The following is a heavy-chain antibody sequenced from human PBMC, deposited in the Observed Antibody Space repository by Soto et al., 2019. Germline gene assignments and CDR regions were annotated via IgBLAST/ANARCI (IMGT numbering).Heavy chain of an antibody. CDR3: AKDVGGHYLLVGYYFGMDV. CDR1: GFTFNSFA. V-gene: IGHV3-30*18. Sequence: GGSLRLSCAASGFTFNSFAMHWVRQAPGKGLEWLAVISYDGNFQFYVDSVKGRFSISRDSSKNTLYLQMDNLRAEDTAVYYCAKDVGGHYLLVGYYFGMDVWGQGTTVTVSS. D-gene: IGHD3-16*02. CDR2: ISYDGNFQ. J-gene: IGHJ6*02.